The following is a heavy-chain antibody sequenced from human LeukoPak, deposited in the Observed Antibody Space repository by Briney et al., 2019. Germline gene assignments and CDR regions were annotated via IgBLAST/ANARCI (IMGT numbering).Heavy chain of an antibody. V-gene: IGHV4-30-2*01. Sequence: PSETLSLTCTVSGGSISSGGYYWSWIRQPPGKGLEWIGYIYHSGSTYYNPSLKSRVTISVDRSKNQFSLKLSSVTAAGTAVYYCARARKRSPDYWGQGTLVTVSS. CDR1: GGSISSGGYY. D-gene: IGHD1-14*01. J-gene: IGHJ4*02. CDR2: IYHSGST. CDR3: ARARKRSPDY.